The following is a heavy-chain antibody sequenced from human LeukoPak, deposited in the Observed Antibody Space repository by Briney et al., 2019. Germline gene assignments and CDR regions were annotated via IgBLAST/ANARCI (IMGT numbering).Heavy chain of an antibody. D-gene: IGHD3-3*01. V-gene: IGHV1-8*01. Sequence: ASVKVSCKASGYTFTSYDINWVRQATGQGLEWMGWMNPDSGNTGYAQKFQGRVTMTRNTSISTAYMELSSLRSEDTAVYYCARDYDFWSGSGGRVGWSNDYWGQGTLVTVSS. CDR2: MNPDSGNT. CDR1: GYTFTSYD. J-gene: IGHJ4*02. CDR3: ARDYDFWSGSGGRVGWSNDY.